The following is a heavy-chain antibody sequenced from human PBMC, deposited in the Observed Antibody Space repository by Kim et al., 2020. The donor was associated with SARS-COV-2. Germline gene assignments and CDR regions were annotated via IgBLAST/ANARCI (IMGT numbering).Heavy chain of an antibody. J-gene: IGHJ4*02. CDR2: INSDGSST. D-gene: IGHD5-12*01. V-gene: IGHV3-74*01. Sequence: GGSLRLSCVVSGFTFSSYWMHWVRQVPGRGLVWVSRINSDGSSTSYADSVKGRFTISRDNAKNTVYLQMNSLGAEDTAVYYCARGVTVATITPIYYWGQGTLVTVSS. CDR1: GFTFSSYW. CDR3: ARGVTVATITPIYY.